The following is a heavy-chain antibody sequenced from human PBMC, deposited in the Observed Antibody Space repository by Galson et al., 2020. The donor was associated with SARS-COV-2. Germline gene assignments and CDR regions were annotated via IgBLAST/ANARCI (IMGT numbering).Heavy chain of an antibody. CDR2: ISYDGSNK. D-gene: IGHD5-12*01. CDR1: GFTFSSYG. V-gene: IGHV3-30*18. CDR3: AKATRRVDIVATINYYYGMDV. Sequence: GESLKISCAASGFTFSSYGMHWVRQAPGKGLEWVAVISYDGSNKYYADSVKGRFTISRDNSKNTLYLQMNSLRAEDTAVYYCAKATRRVDIVATINYYYGMDVWGQGTTVTVSS. J-gene: IGHJ6*02.